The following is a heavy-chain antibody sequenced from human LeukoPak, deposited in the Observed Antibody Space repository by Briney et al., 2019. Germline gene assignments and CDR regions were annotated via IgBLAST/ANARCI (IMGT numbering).Heavy chain of an antibody. CDR2: ITPSGDST. Sequence: ASVKVSCKASGDTFSSYYMHWVRQAPGQGLEWMGIITPSGDSTNYAQKFQGRVTMTRDTSTSTVYMELSSLRSEDTAVYYCARGLGGFGEYNYYYMDVWGKGTTVTISS. V-gene: IGHV1-46*01. D-gene: IGHD3-10*01. CDR3: ARGLGGFGEYNYYYMDV. CDR1: GDTFSSYY. J-gene: IGHJ6*03.